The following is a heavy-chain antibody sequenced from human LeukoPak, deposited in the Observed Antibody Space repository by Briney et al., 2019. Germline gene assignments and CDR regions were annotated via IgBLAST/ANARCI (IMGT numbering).Heavy chain of an antibody. D-gene: IGHD6-13*01. CDR1: GGSFSGYY. V-gene: IGHV4-34*01. Sequence: SETLSLTCAVYGGSFSGYYWSWIRQPPGKGLEWIGEINHSGSTNYNPSLKSRVTISVDTSKNQFSLKLSSVTAADTAVYYCARHRGMAAAGHGRNWFDPWGQGTLVTVSS. J-gene: IGHJ5*02. CDR2: INHSGST. CDR3: ARHRGMAAAGHGRNWFDP.